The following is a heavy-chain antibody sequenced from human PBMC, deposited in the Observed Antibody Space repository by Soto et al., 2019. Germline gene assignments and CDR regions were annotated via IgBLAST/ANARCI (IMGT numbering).Heavy chain of an antibody. CDR3: ARQGYYYYYYMDV. V-gene: IGHV4-59*08. J-gene: IGHJ6*03. Sequence: SETLSLXCTVSGVSISSYYWSWIRQPPGKGLEWIGYIYYSGSTNYNPSLKSRVTISVDTSKNQFSLKLSSVTAADTAVYYCARQGYYYYYYMDVWGKGTTVTVSS. CDR2: IYYSGST. CDR1: GVSISSYY.